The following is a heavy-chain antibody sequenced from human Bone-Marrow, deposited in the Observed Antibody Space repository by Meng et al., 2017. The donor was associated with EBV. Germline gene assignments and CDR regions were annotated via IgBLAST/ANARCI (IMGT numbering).Heavy chain of an antibody. CDR1: GGSISSSNW. V-gene: IGHV4-4*02. J-gene: IGHJ4*02. Sequence: QVQLQESGPGLVKPSGXLSLTCAVXGGSISSSNWWSWVRQPPGKGLEWIGEIYHSGSTNYNPSLKSRVTISVDKSKNQFSLKLSSVTAADTAVYYCARQFDFWSGFFGSEDYWGQGTLVTVSS. CDR2: IYHSGST. CDR3: ARQFDFWSGFFGSEDY. D-gene: IGHD3-3*01.